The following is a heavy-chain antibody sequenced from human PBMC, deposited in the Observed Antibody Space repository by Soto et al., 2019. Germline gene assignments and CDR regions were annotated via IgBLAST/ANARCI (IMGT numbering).Heavy chain of an antibody. J-gene: IGHJ6*03. V-gene: IGHV3-21*01. CDR3: ARDQEITMVRSSYYYMDV. CDR1: GFTFISYS. CDR2: ISSSSSYI. Sequence: PGGSLRLSCAAAGFTFISYSMNWVLQAPGKGLEWVSSISSSSSYIYYADSVKCRFTISRDNAKNSLYLQMNSLRAEDTAVYYCARDQEITMVRSSYYYMDVWGKGTTVTVSS. D-gene: IGHD3-10*01.